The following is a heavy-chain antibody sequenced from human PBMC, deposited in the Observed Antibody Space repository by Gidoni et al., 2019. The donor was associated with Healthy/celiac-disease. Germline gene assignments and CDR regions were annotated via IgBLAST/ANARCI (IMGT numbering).Heavy chain of an antibody. J-gene: IGHJ5*02. CDR2: IIPIFGTA. Sequence: QVQLVQSGAEVKKPGSSVTVSCKASGGPFSSYAISWVRQAPGQGLEWMGGIIPIFGTANYAQKFQGRVTITADESTSTAYMELSSLRSEDTAVYYCARAFTSEYSSSYDPWGQGTLVTVSS. CDR3: ARAFTSEYSSSYDP. V-gene: IGHV1-69*01. CDR1: GGPFSSYA. D-gene: IGHD6-6*01.